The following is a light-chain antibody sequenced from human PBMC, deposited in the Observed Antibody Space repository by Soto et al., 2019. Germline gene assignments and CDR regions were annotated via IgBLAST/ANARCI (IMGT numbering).Light chain of an antibody. V-gene: IGKV3-11*01. CDR1: HTVGTN. Sequence: EVVLTQSPATLSLSPGQRATLSCRASHTVGTNLMWYQQKPGQPPRLLISYASNRATGIPGRFSGGGSGTDFTLTISSLEPEDFAVYYCQQRNYWLSFGGGTKVEI. J-gene: IGKJ4*01. CDR2: YAS. CDR3: QQRNYWLS.